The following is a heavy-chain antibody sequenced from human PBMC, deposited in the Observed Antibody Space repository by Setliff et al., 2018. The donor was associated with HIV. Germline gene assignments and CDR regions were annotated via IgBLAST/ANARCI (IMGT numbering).Heavy chain of an antibody. CDR2: IHSSGTT. Sequence: SETLSLTCTVSGGSFSSSTYSWGWIRQPPGLGLEWIGSIHSSGTTDYNPSLKSRVAMSVDTSRSQFSLKLTSVTAADTAVYYCARHKTNYDFYAFDVWGQGIMVTVSS. CDR3: ARHKTNYDFYAFDV. J-gene: IGHJ3*01. V-gene: IGHV4-39*01. D-gene: IGHD3-3*01. CDR1: GGSFSSSTYS.